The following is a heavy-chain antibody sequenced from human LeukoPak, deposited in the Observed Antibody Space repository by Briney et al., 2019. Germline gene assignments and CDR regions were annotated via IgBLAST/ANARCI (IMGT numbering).Heavy chain of an antibody. CDR3: ARQISIAPGPTGFDP. Sequence: GESLKISCKGSGYSFTSYWIGCVRQMPGKGLEWMGIIYPGDSDTRYSPSFQGQVTISADKSISTAYLQWSSLKASDTAMYYCARQISIAPGPTGFDPWGQGTLVTVSS. V-gene: IGHV5-51*01. CDR1: GYSFTSYW. CDR2: IYPGDSDT. J-gene: IGHJ5*02. D-gene: IGHD6-13*01.